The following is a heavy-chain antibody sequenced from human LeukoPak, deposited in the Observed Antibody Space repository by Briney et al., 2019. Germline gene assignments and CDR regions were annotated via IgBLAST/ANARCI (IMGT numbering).Heavy chain of an antibody. Sequence: GGSLRLSCAASGFTFSSYSMNWVRQAPGKGLEWVSSISSSSSYISYADSVKGRFTISRDNAKNSLYLQMNSLRAEDTAVYYCARVKGYGDDDYWGQGTLVTVSS. V-gene: IGHV3-21*01. J-gene: IGHJ4*02. CDR2: ISSSSSYI. CDR1: GFTFSSYS. D-gene: IGHD4-17*01. CDR3: ARVKGYGDDDY.